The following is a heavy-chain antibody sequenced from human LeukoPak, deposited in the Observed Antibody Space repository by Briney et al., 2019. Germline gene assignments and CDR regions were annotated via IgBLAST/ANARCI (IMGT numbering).Heavy chain of an antibody. V-gene: IGHV3-48*02. D-gene: IGHD3-10*01. J-gene: IGHJ4*02. CDR3: AKNLQSRAQSFYY. CDR1: RFTFSSFS. CDR2: ISSISSII. Sequence: PGGSPRLSCGTSRFTFSSFSMNWVRQAPGKGLEWVAYISSISSIIYYAGSVKGRFTISRDNGKNSLYLQMNSLRDEDTAVYYCAKNLQSRAQSFYYWGQGTLVTVSS.